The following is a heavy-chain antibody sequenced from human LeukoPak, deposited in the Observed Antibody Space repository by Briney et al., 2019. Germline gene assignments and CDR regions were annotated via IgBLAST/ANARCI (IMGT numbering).Heavy chain of an antibody. CDR1: GGSLSSGSYY. V-gene: IGHV4-61*01. Sequence: PETLSLTCTVSGGSLSSGSYYWSWIRQPPGKGLEWIGYIYYSGGTNYNPSLKSRVTISVDTSKNQFSLKLSSVTAADTAVYYCAREVGGSYSGRGIDYWGQGTLVTVSS. CDR2: IYYSGGT. CDR3: AREVGGSYSGRGIDY. D-gene: IGHD1-26*01. J-gene: IGHJ4*02.